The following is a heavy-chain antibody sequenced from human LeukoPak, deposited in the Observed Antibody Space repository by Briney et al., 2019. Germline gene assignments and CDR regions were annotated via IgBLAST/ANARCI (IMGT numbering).Heavy chain of an antibody. Sequence: PGGSLRLSCAASGFTFSSYGMHWVRQAPGKGLEWVAFIRYDGSNKYYADSVKGRFTISRDNSKNTLYLQMNSLRAEDTAVYYCANTAFRGVIRPPDYWGQGTLVTVSS. CDR3: ANTAFRGVIRPPDY. J-gene: IGHJ4*02. D-gene: IGHD3-10*01. CDR1: GFTFSSYG. CDR2: IRYDGSNK. V-gene: IGHV3-30*02.